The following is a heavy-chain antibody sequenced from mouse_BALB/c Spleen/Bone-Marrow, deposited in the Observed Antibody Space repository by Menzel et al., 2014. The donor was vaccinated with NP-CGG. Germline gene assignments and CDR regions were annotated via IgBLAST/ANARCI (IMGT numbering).Heavy chain of an antibody. CDR2: IYPGSGNT. Sequence: QVQLQQSGAELARPGTSVKLSCKASGYTFTDYYINWVKQRTGQGLEWIGEIYPGSGNTYYNEKFKGKATLTADKSSSTVNIHLSGLTSEDSAVYFCARDHYGNYEGFDYWGQGTLVTVSA. D-gene: IGHD2-1*01. J-gene: IGHJ3*01. CDR3: ARDHYGNYEGFDY. CDR1: GYTFTDYY. V-gene: IGHV1-77*01.